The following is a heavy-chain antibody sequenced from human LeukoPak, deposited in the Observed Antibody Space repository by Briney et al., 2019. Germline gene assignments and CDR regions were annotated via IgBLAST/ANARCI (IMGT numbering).Heavy chain of an antibody. CDR2: ISYDGRNK. J-gene: IGHJ4*02. CDR3: AKGKEVRLLPTYIDY. D-gene: IGHD2-15*01. V-gene: IGHV3-30*04. CDR1: GFTFSSYA. Sequence: GGSLRLSCAASGFTFSSYAMHWVRQAPGKGLEWVAVISYDGRNKYYADSVKGRFTISRDNSKNTLYLQMNSLRAEDTAVYYCAKGKEVRLLPTYIDYWGQGTLVTVSS.